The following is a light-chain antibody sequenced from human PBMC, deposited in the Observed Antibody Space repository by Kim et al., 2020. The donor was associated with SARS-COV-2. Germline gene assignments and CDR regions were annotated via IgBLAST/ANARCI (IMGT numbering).Light chain of an antibody. V-gene: IGLV2-8*01. CDR1: SSDVGAYYF. J-gene: IGLJ1*01. Sequence: GQSVTISCAGTSSDVGAYYFVSCYQQHPGKAPKLIIYEVNKRPSGVPDRFSGSKSGNTASLTVSGLQSEDEGDYYCSSYAGSNTGVFGTGTKVTVL. CDR2: EVN. CDR3: SSYAGSNTGV.